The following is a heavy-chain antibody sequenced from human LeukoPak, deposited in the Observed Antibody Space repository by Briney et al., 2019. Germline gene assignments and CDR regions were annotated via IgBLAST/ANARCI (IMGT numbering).Heavy chain of an antibody. CDR3: ARGTGDSNGYSSYFDS. CDR2: IYTSGIT. V-gene: IGHV4-4*07. Sequence: SETLSLTCTVSGGSMSTSYWSWIRQPAGKGPEWVGRIYTSGITNYNPSLKSRVTMSVDTSKKQFSLNLSSVTAADTAVYFCARGTGDSNGYSSYFDSWGQGTLVTVSS. D-gene: IGHD3-22*01. CDR1: GGSMSTSY. J-gene: IGHJ4*02.